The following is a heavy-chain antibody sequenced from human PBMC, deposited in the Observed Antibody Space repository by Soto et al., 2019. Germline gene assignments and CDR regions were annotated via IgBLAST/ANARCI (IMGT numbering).Heavy chain of an antibody. V-gene: IGHV4-4*02. CDR1: GGSISSTNG. Sequence: LSLTCAVSGGSISSTNGWSWVRQPPGKGLEWIAEIYHSGSPNYNPSLKSRATISVDKSKNQFSLKLSSVTAADTAVYYCARDAQSWFDPWGQGILVTVSS. CDR2: IYHSGSP. CDR3: ARDAQSWFDP. J-gene: IGHJ5*02.